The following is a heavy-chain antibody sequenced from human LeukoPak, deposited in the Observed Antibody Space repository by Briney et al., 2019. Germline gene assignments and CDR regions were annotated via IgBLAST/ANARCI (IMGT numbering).Heavy chain of an antibody. Sequence: ETLSLTCAVYGGSFSGYYWSWVRQAPGKGLEWVSAISGSGGSTYYADSVKGRFTISRDNSKNTLYLQMNGPRAEDTAVYYCAKDGHKKRLVGTTTRGHFDYWGQGTLVTVSS. D-gene: IGHD1-26*01. J-gene: IGHJ4*02. CDR2: ISGSGGST. CDR3: AKDGHKKRLVGTTTRGHFDY. CDR1: GGSFSGYY. V-gene: IGHV3-23*01.